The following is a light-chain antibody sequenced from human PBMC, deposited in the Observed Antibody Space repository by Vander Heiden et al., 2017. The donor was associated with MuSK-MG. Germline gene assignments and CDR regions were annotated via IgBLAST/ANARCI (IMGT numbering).Light chain of an antibody. CDR3: QQDDDLAHS. V-gene: IGKV1-33*01. Sequence: DIQMTQSPSSLSASVGDRVTITCQASQDISNYLNWYQQKPLKAPKLLIYDASNFVTGVPSRFRGSGSGTDFTFSISSLQPEDITTYYCQQDDDLAHSFGGASKVQIK. J-gene: IGKJ4*01. CDR1: QDISNY. CDR2: DAS.